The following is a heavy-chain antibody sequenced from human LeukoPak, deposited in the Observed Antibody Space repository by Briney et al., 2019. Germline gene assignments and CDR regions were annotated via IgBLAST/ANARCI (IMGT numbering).Heavy chain of an antibody. CDR3: ARLDTAVAGRGALDI. D-gene: IGHD6-19*01. Sequence: ASVKVSCKASGYTFTGYYMHWVRQAPGQGLEWMGWINPNSGGTNYAQKFQGRVTMTRDTSISTAYMELSRLRSDDTAVYYCARLDTAVAGRGALDIWGQGTMVTVSS. CDR2: INPNSGGT. CDR1: GYTFTGYY. J-gene: IGHJ3*02. V-gene: IGHV1-2*02.